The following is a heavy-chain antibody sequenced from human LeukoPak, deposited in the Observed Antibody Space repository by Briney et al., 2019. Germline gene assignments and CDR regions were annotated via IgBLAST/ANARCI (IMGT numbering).Heavy chain of an antibody. CDR3: ATDPYSSGWYHY. CDR1: GYTFTSYA. Sequence: ASVKVSCKASGYTFTSYAMHWVRQAPGQRLEWMGWINAGNGNTKYSQKFQGRVTMTEDTSTDTAYMELSSLRSEDTAVYYCATDPYSSGWYHYWGQGTLVTVSS. J-gene: IGHJ4*02. CDR2: INAGNGNT. D-gene: IGHD6-19*01. V-gene: IGHV1-3*01.